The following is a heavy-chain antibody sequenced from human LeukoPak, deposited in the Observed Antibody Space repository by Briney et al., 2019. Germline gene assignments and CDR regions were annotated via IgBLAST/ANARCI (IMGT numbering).Heavy chain of an antibody. D-gene: IGHD3-22*01. CDR3: AKSDYYDSSGYPFDY. CDR1: GFTFSSYW. J-gene: IGHJ4*02. V-gene: IGHV3-7*03. Sequence: EGSLRLSCAASGFTFSSYWMSWVRQAPGKGLEWVANIKQDGSEKYYVDSVKGRFTISRDNAKNSLYLQMNSLRAEDTAVYYCAKSDYYDSSGYPFDYWGQGTLVTVSS. CDR2: IKQDGSEK.